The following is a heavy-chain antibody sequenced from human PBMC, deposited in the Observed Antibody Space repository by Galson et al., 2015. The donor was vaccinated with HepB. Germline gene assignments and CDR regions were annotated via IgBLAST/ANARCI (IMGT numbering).Heavy chain of an antibody. CDR3: ARGNSGRYFDWLGRLRNQPQWFDP. V-gene: IGHV4-34*01. D-gene: IGHD3-9*01. CDR2: INHSGST. CDR1: GGSFSGYY. J-gene: IGHJ5*02. Sequence: ETLSLTCAVYGGSFSGYYWSWIRQPPGKGLEWIGEINHSGSTNYNPSLKSRVTISVDTSKNQFSLKLSSVTAADTAVYYCARGNSGRYFDWLGRLRNQPQWFDPWGQGTLVTVSS.